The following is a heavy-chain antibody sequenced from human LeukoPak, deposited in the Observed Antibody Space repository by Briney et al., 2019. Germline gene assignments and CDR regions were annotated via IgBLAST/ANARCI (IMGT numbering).Heavy chain of an antibody. D-gene: IGHD6-13*01. V-gene: IGHV3-23*01. J-gene: IGHJ6*03. Sequence: PGGSLRLSCPASGFTFSANGMSWVRQAPGKGLEWVSGISASALTTYYTDSVKGRFTISRDNSENTLSLQMNSLRADDTAVYYCAKVEAAAGSSYYYYHMDVWGKGTTVTVSS. CDR3: AKVEAAAGSSYYYYHMDV. CDR1: GFTFSANG. CDR2: ISASALTT.